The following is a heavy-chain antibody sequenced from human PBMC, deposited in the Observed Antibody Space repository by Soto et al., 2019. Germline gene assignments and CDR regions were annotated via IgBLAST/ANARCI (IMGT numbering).Heavy chain of an antibody. CDR1: GFTFSSYA. CDR3: AKDLLYSGSTYYFDY. D-gene: IGHD1-26*01. J-gene: IGHJ4*02. V-gene: IGHV3-23*01. CDR2: ISGSGGST. Sequence: HPGGSLRLSCAASGFTFSSYAMSWVRQAPGKGLEWVSAISGSGGSTYYADSVKGRFTISRDNSKNTLYLQMNSLRAEDTAVYYCAKDLLYSGSTYYFDYWGQGTLVTVSS.